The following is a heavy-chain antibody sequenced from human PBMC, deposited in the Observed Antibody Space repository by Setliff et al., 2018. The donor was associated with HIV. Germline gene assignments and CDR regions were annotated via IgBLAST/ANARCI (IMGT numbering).Heavy chain of an antibody. Sequence: LRLSCDASGFTFSVYGMHWVRQAPGKGLEWVAVVWYDGGKKYYADSVKGRFTISRDDSKNTLYLQMNSLRAEDTAVYYCARGQFRLRPDSLDLWGRGTLVTVSS. J-gene: IGHJ3*01. CDR1: GFTFSVYG. CDR2: VWYDGGKK. CDR3: ARGQFRLRPDSLDL. V-gene: IGHV3-33*01. D-gene: IGHD2-21*02.